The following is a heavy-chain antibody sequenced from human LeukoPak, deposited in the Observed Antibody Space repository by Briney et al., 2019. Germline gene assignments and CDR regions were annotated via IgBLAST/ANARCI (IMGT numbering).Heavy chain of an antibody. V-gene: IGHV4-38-2*02. CDR3: ATQRATIIDY. CDR1: GYSISSGYY. Sequence: SETLSLTCTVSGYSISSGYYWGWIRQPPGKGLEWIGSIYHSGSTYYNPSLKSRVTISVDTSKNQFSLKLSSVTAADTAVYYCATQRATIIDYWGQGTLVTVSS. J-gene: IGHJ4*02. D-gene: IGHD5-24*01. CDR2: IYHSGST.